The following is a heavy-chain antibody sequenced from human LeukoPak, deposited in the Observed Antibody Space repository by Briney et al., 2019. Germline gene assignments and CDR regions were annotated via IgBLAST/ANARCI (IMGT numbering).Heavy chain of an antibody. V-gene: IGHV1-46*01. CDR3: AREGPTAAPFDY. Sequence: ASVKVSCKASGYRFTSYDMHWVRQAPGQGLEWMGIINPSGGSTSYAQRFQGRVAMTRDTSTTTVYMEVNSLTSEDTAVYFCAREGPTAAPFDYWGQGTLVTVSS. CDR1: GYRFTSYD. J-gene: IGHJ4*02. D-gene: IGHD2-2*01. CDR2: INPSGGST.